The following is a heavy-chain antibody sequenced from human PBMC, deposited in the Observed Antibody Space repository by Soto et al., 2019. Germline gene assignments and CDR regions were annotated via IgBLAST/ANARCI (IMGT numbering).Heavy chain of an antibody. J-gene: IGHJ5*02. CDR3: ARDGSMVRERWFDP. D-gene: IGHD3-10*01. CDR2: INNDGIDT. Sequence: EVQLVESGGGVVQPGGSLRLSCAASGFTFIGYWMHWVRQGPGKGLVWVARINNDGIDTTYADSVKGRFTISRDNTKNMFYREMNSLRAHDTAVYYCARDGSMVRERWFDPWGQGTLVTVSS. V-gene: IGHV3-74*03. CDR1: GFTFIGYW.